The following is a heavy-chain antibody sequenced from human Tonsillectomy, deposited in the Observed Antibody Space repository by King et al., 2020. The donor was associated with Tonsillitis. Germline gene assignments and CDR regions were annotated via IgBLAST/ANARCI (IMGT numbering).Heavy chain of an antibody. CDR2: ISYDGSNK. J-gene: IGHJ4*02. D-gene: IGHD6-13*01. CDR1: GFIFSNYG. Sequence: QVQLVESGGGVVQPGRSLRLSCAASGFIFSNYGLYWVRQAPGTGLEWVAIISYDGSNKYYADSVNGRFTISRDNSKNTLYLQMNSLRAEDPAVYYCAKGADEAAAGIKFTDYWGQGPLVTVSS. V-gene: IGHV3-30*18. CDR3: AKGADEAAAGIKFTDY.